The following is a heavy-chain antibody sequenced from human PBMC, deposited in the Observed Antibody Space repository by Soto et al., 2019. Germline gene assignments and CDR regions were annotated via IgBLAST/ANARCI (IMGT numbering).Heavy chain of an antibody. CDR2: ISGSGGST. D-gene: IGHD2-21*02. CDR1: GFTFSSYA. V-gene: IGHV3-23*01. CDR3: LRPQRMVYRGRDCYPEYCKN. Sequence: PGGSLRLSCAASGFTFSSYAMSWVRQAPGKGLEWVSAISGSGGSTYYADSVKGRFTISRDNSKNTLYLQMNSLRAEDTAVYYCLRPQRMVYRGRDCYPEYCKNWGQGTLVTVS. J-gene: IGHJ1*01.